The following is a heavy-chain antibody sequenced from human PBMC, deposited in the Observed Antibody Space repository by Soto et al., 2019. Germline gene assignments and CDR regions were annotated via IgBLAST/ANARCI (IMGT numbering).Heavy chain of an antibody. CDR3: ARQSGSLDFDY. Sequence: SETLSVTCTVSGGSISSYYWSWIRQPPGKGLEWIGYIYYSGSTNYNPSLKSRVTISVDTSKNQFSLKLSSVTAADTAVYYCARQSGSLDFDYWRQGTLVTDYS. J-gene: IGHJ4*02. D-gene: IGHD1-26*01. CDR2: IYYSGST. V-gene: IGHV4-59*01. CDR1: GGSISSYY.